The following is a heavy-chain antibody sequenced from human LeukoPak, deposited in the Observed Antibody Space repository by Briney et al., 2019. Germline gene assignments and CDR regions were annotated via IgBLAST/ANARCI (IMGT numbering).Heavy chain of an antibody. J-gene: IGHJ4*02. CDR3: AKGVVVPAAISAFDY. V-gene: IGHV3-23*01. CDR2: ISGSGGST. Sequence: RGGALRLSGAASGFTLSSYAMSWVRQAPGKGLEWVSAISGSGGSTYYADSVKGRFTISRDNSKNTLYLQMNSLRAEDTAVYYCAKGVVVPAAISAFDYWGQGTLVTVSS. D-gene: IGHD2-2*01. CDR1: GFTLSSYA.